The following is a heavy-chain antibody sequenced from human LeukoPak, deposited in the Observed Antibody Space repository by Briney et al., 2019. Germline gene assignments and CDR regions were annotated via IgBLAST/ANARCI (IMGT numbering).Heavy chain of an antibody. J-gene: IGHJ4*02. D-gene: IGHD2-15*01. Sequence: GGSLRLSCATSGFAFSNYWMHWVRQVPGKGLVWVSRIKGDGSSTRNADSVKGRFTISRDDSKNTLYLQMNSLRAEDSAVYYCARDPGYCSGGSCYDYWGQGTLVTVSS. V-gene: IGHV3-74*01. CDR1: GFAFSNYW. CDR3: ARDPGYCSGGSCYDY. CDR2: IKGDGSST.